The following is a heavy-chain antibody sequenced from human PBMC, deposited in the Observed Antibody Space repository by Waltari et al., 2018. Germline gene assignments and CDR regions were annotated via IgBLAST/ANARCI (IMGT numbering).Heavy chain of an antibody. Sequence: EVQFVESGGGLVKPGGSLGLSCTALGFTCGKAWLSWVRQAPGKGAEWVGRIKSQSDGGTRDYAAPVKGRFSISREDSKNLMFLQMNSLTIEDTAVYYCTTDPLGPWGQGTLVTVSS. CDR2: IKSQSDGGTR. J-gene: IGHJ5*02. V-gene: IGHV3-15*01. CDR3: TTDPLGP. CDR1: GFTCGKAW.